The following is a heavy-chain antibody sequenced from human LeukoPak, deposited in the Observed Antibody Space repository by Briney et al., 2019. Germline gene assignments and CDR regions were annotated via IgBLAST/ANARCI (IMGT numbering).Heavy chain of an antibody. V-gene: IGHV3-21*01. CDR2: ISSSSSYI. CDR1: GFTFSSYS. D-gene: IGHD2-2*01. J-gene: IGHJ6*03. CDR3: ARVPRDIVVVPAANVLYYYYYMDV. Sequence: PGGSLRLSCAASGFTFSSYSMNWVRQAPGKGPEWVSSISSSSSYIYYADSVKGRFTISRDNAKNSLYLQMNSLRAEDTAVYYCARVPRDIVVVPAANVLYYYYYMDVWGKGTTVTVSS.